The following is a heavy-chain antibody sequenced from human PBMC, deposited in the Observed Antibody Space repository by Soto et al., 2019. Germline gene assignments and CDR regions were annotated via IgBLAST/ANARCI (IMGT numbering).Heavy chain of an antibody. V-gene: IGHV4-59*01. CDR1: GGSIPSYY. CDR2: IYYNGNI. D-gene: IGHD3-10*01. J-gene: IGHJ4*02. Sequence: QVQPQESGPGLVKPLETLSLTCTVPGGSIPSYYWSWVRKPPAKGLEWIGSIYYNGNINYNPSLMSRLTISLDTSKNQFSLRLSSVTAAVTAVYYCATGRVYFGSEYWGQGTLVSVSS. CDR3: ATGRVYFGSEY.